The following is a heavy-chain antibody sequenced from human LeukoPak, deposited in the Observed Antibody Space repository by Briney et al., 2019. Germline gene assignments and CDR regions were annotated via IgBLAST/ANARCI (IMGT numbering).Heavy chain of an antibody. J-gene: IGHJ4*02. V-gene: IGHV3-30*04. Sequence: GSLILSCAASGFTFSSYAMHWVRQAPGKGLEWVAVISYDGSNKYYADSVKGRFTISRDNSKNTLYLQMNSLRAEDTAVYYCARAPYYYDSNHWEYYFDYWGQGTLVTVSS. D-gene: IGHD3-22*01. CDR3: ARAPYYYDSNHWEYYFDY. CDR2: ISYDGSNK. CDR1: GFTFSSYA.